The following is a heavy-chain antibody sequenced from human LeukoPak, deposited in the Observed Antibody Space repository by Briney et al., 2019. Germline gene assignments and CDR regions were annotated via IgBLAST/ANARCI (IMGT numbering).Heavy chain of an antibody. CDR2: IKQDGSEK. V-gene: IGHV3-7*01. CDR1: GFTFSSYW. J-gene: IGHJ6*03. CDR3: ARGVDIVATITFYYYYYMDV. Sequence: PGGSLRLSCAASGFTFSSYWMSWVRQAPGKGLEWVANIKQDGSEKYYVDSVKGRFTISRDNAKNSLYLQMNSLRAEDTAVYYCARGVDIVATITFYYYYYMDVWGKGTTVTVSS. D-gene: IGHD5-12*01.